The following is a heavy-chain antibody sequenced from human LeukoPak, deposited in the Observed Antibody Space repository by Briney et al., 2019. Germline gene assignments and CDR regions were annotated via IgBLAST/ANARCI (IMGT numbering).Heavy chain of an antibody. V-gene: IGHV3-11*01. CDR2: ISSSSSTI. J-gene: IGHJ3*02. D-gene: IGHD7-27*01. CDR1: GFTFSDYY. Sequence: GGSLRLSCAASGFTFSDYYMSWIRQAPGKGLEWVSYISSSSSTIYYADSVKGRFTISRDNSKNTLYLQMNSLRAEDTAVYYCAKVTLGNDAFDIWGQGTMVTVSS. CDR3: AKVTLGNDAFDI.